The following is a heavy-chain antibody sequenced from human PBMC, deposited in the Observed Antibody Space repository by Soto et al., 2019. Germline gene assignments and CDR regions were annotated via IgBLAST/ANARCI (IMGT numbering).Heavy chain of an antibody. CDR3: ARSGSSWNLREFDS. Sequence: QVQLVQSGGEVKKPGASVKVSCKASAYTFTNYGISLVRQAPGQGLEWMGWSSAYNGNINYAQKCRVRVTLTTDTSTSSAYLEVRSLRSDDTAVYFCARSGSSWNLREFDSWGQGTLVTVSS. V-gene: IGHV1-18*01. J-gene: IGHJ4*02. CDR1: AYTFTNYG. CDR2: SSAYNGNI. D-gene: IGHD6-13*01.